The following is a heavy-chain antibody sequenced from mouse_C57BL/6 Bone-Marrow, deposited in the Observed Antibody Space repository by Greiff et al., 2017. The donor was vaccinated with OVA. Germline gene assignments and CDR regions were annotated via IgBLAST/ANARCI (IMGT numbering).Heavy chain of an antibody. V-gene: IGHV1-5*01. CDR3: TRDFITTVVGYFDY. CDR1: GYTFTSYW. J-gene: IGHJ2*01. Sequence: EVQLQQSGTVLARPGASVKMSCKTSGYTFTSYWMHWVKQRPGQGLEWIGAIYPGNSDTSYNQKFKGKAKLTAVTSASTAYMELSSLTNEDSAVYYFTRDFITTVVGYFDYWGQGTTLTVSS. CDR2: IYPGNSDT. D-gene: IGHD1-1*01.